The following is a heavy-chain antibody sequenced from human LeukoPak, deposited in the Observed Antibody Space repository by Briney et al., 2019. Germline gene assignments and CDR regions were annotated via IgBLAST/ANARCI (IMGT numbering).Heavy chain of an antibody. V-gene: IGHV3-66*01. CDR1: GFTVSSNY. CDR3: ARIVAGGAFDI. Sequence: GGSLILSCAASGFTVSSNYMSWVRQAPGKGVEWGSVIYSGGSTYHADSVKGRFTISRDNSKNTLYLQMNSLRDEDTAVYYCARIVAGGAFDIWGQGTMVTVSS. CDR2: IYSGGST. J-gene: IGHJ3*02. D-gene: IGHD1-26*01.